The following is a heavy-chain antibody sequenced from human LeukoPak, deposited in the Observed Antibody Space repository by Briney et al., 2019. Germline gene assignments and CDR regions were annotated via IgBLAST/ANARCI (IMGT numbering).Heavy chain of an antibody. CDR2: IYSGGST. CDR3: ARDGGYGSDCFDY. CDR1: GFTVSSNY. D-gene: IGHD3-10*01. V-gene: IGHV3-53*01. J-gene: IGHJ4*02. Sequence: GGSLRLSCAASGFTVSSNYMSWVRQAPGKGLEWVSVIYSGGSTYYADSAKGRFTISRDNSKNTLYLQMNSLRDEDTAVYYCARDGGYGSDCFDYWGQGTLVTVSS.